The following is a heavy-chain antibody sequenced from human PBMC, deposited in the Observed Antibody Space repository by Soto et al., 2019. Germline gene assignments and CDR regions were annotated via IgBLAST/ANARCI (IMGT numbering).Heavy chain of an antibody. CDR1: GYSFTSYW. J-gene: IGHJ6*02. CDR2: IDPSDSYT. V-gene: IGHV5-10-1*03. D-gene: IGHD3-22*01. CDR3: ARRGKSVQWFNYYYYGMDV. Sequence: EVQLVQSGAEVKKPGESLRISCKGSGYSFTSYWISWVRQMPGKGLEWMGRIDPSDSYTNYSPSFQGHVTISADKSISTAYLQWSSLKASDTAMYYCARRGKSVQWFNYYYYGMDVWGQGTTVTVSS.